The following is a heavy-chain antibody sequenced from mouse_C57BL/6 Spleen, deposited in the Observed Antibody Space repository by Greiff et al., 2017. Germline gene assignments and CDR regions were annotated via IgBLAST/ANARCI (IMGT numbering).Heavy chain of an antibody. D-gene: IGHD1-1*01. J-gene: IGHJ4*01. Sequence: EVQLVESGGGLVKPGGSLKLSCAASGFTFSDYGMHWVRQAPEKGLEWVAYISSGSSTIYYADTVKGRFTISRDNAKNTLFLQMTSLGSEDTAMCYCAEGSSPYAMDYWGQGATVTFSS. CDR2: ISSGSSTI. CDR1: GFTFSDYG. V-gene: IGHV5-17*01. CDR3: AEGSSPYAMDY.